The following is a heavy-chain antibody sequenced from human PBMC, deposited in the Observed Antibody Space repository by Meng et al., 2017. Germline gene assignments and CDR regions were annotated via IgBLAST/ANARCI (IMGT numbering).Heavy chain of an antibody. Sequence: GESLKISCAASGFTFSNAWMSWVRQAPGKGLEWVGRIKSKTDGGTTDYAAPVKGRFTISRDDSKNTLYLQMNSLKTEDTAVYYCTTEVVGYCSGGSCYAGSPPYFDYWGQGPLVTVSS. V-gene: IGHV3-15*01. CDR2: IKSKTDGGTT. J-gene: IGHJ4*02. CDR3: TTEVVGYCSGGSCYAGSPPYFDY. CDR1: GFTFSNAW. D-gene: IGHD2-15*01.